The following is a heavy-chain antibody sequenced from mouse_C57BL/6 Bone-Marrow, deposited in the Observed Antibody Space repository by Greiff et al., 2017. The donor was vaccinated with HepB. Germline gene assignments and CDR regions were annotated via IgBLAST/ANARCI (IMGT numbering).Heavy chain of an antibody. D-gene: IGHD2-4*01. CDR2: IDPEDGET. V-gene: IGHV14-2*01. J-gene: IGHJ1*03. CDR3: ARATMIKRWYFDV. Sequence: VQLQQSGAELVKPGASVKLSCTASGFNIKDYYLHWVKQRTEQGLEWIGRIDPEDGETKYAPKFQGKATITADTSSNTAYLRLSSLTSEDTAVYYCARATMIKRWYFDVWGTGTTVTVSS. CDR1: GFNIKDYY.